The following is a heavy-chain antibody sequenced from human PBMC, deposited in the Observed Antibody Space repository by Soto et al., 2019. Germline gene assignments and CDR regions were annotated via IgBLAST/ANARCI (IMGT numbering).Heavy chain of an antibody. J-gene: IGHJ5*02. CDR3: ARDRRLITMVRGVSLWFDP. CDR2: INHSGST. V-gene: IGHV4-34*01. D-gene: IGHD3-10*01. CDR1: GGSFSGYY. Sequence: SETLSLTCAVYGGSFSGYYWSWIRQPPGKGLEWIGEINHSGSTNYNPPLKSRVTISVDTSKNQFSLKLSSVTAADTAVYYCARDRRLITMVRGVSLWFDPWGQGTLVT.